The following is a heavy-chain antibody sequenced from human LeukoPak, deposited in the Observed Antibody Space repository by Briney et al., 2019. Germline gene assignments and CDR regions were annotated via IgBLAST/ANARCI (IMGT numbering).Heavy chain of an antibody. D-gene: IGHD5-12*01. Sequence: SQTLSLTCTVSGGSISSYYWSWIRQPPGKGLEWSGYIYYSGSTNYNPSLKSRVTISVDTTKNQFSLKLSSVTAADTAVYYCARDRGYSGYDYAYCSQGTLVTVSS. CDR3: ARDRGYSGYDYAY. V-gene: IGHV4-59*01. CDR1: GGSISSYY. CDR2: IYYSGST. J-gene: IGHJ4*02.